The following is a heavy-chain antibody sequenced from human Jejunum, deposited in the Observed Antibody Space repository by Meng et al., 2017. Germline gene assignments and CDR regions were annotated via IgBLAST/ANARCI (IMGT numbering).Heavy chain of an antibody. CDR2: IYYSGGT. V-gene: IGHV4-61*08. J-gene: IGHJ4*02. Sequence: VPVRESGPGVRGPWWLLSLTCTVSGGSVSSAAYYWNWIRQPPGKGLEWIGYIYYSGGTTYSPSLNSRVTISIDTAKNQVSLKVSSVTAADTAVYYCAHSSSSSSFGFDYWGQGTLVTVSS. D-gene: IGHD6-6*01. CDR1: GGSVSSAAYY. CDR3: AHSSSSSSFGFDY.